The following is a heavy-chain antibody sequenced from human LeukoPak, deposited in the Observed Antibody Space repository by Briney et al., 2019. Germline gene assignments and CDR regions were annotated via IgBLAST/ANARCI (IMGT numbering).Heavy chain of an antibody. Sequence: GGSLTLSCAAPGFDVSERGLPWVGQAPGKGLEWGSFISYNGHRADYAHSVKGRFTISRDNSKSTMFLQMDSLRTEDTAIYYCARDHVAVPGFLTYFDSWGQGTLVTVSS. J-gene: IGHJ4*02. CDR1: GFDVSERG. V-gene: IGHV3-30-3*01. D-gene: IGHD6-19*01. CDR3: ARDHVAVPGFLTYFDS. CDR2: ISYNGHRA.